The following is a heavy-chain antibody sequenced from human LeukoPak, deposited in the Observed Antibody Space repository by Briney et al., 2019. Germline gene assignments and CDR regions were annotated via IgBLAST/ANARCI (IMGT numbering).Heavy chain of an antibody. CDR3: ARTYCSDGSCDDYFDY. Sequence: SETLSLTCTVSGGSISSSSYYWGWIRQPPGKGLEWLGSMYYSGSTYYNPSLKSRVTISVDTSKNQFSLKLSSVTAADTAVYYCARTYCSDGSCDDYFDYWGQGTLVTVSS. J-gene: IGHJ4*02. D-gene: IGHD2-15*01. CDR2: MYYSGST. V-gene: IGHV4-39*01. CDR1: GGSISSSSYY.